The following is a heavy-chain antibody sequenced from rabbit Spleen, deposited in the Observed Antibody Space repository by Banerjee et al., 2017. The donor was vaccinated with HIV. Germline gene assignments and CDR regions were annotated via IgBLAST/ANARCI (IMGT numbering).Heavy chain of an antibody. J-gene: IGHJ4*01. D-gene: IGHD7-1*01. CDR1: GFSFSDKAV. Sequence: QSLEESGGDLVKPGASLTLTCTASGFSFSDKAVMCWVRQAPGRGLEWIACIYTGGSGSTAYASWAKGRFTVSKTSSTTVTLQLNSLTAADTATYFCARFYAGYGDFGYAAMWGPGTLVTVS. V-gene: IGHV1S40*01. CDR2: IYTGGSGST. CDR3: ARFYAGYGDFGYAAM.